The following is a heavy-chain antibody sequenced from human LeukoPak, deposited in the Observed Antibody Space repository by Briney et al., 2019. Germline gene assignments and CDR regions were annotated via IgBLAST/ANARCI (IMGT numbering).Heavy chain of an antibody. V-gene: IGHV3-48*03. D-gene: IGHD4-17*01. CDR2: ISSSGSTM. J-gene: IGHJ4*02. CDR1: GFTFSSYE. Sequence: GGSLRLSCAASGFTFSSYEVNWVRQAPGKGLEWVSYISSSGSTMYYADSVKGRFTISRDNAKNTLYLQMNSLRAEDTAVYFCARTTVATLIDYWGQGTLVTVSS. CDR3: ARTTVATLIDY.